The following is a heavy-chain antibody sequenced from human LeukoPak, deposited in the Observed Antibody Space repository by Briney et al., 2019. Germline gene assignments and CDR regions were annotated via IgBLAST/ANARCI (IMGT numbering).Heavy chain of an antibody. D-gene: IGHD3-10*01. Sequence: GGSLRLSCAASGFTFSYYWMHWVRQAPGKGLVWVARIHSDGTSRTYADSVKGRFSISRDNAKNTADLQMNSLRVEDTAVYYCARGGSGCFDLWGRGTLVTVSS. V-gene: IGHV3-74*01. CDR1: GFTFSYYW. CDR3: ARGGSGCFDL. CDR2: IHSDGTSR. J-gene: IGHJ2*01.